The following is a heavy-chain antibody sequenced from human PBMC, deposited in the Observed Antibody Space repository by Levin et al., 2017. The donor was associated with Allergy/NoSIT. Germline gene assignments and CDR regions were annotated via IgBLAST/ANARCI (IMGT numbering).Heavy chain of an antibody. CDR1: GFTFSSYS. CDR3: ARFRGVVVVAATTGTFDI. Sequence: SGGSLRLSCAASGFTFSSYSMNWVRQAPGKGLEWVSYISSSSSTIYYADSVKGRFTISRDNAKNSLYLQMNSLRAEDTAVYYCARFRGVVVVAATTGTFDIWGQGTMVTVSS. D-gene: IGHD2-15*01. V-gene: IGHV3-48*01. J-gene: IGHJ3*02. CDR2: ISSSSSTI.